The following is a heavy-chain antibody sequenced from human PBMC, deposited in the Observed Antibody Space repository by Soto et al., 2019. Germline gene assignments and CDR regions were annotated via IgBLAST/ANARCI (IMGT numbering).Heavy chain of an antibody. V-gene: IGHV3-30*18. J-gene: IGHJ6*02. D-gene: IGHD7-27*01. CDR1: GFTFSSYG. CDR2: ISYDGSNK. CDR3: AKDLLGPGRAYGMDV. Sequence: QVQLVESGGGVVQPGRSLRLSCAASGFTFSSYGMHWVRQAPGKGLEWVAVISYDGSNKYYADSVKGRFTISRYNSKNMLYLQMNSLRAEDTAVYYCAKDLLGPGRAYGMDVWGQGTTVTVSS.